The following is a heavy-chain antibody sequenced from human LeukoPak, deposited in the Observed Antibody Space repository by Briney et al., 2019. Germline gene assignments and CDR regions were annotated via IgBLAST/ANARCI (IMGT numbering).Heavy chain of an antibody. D-gene: IGHD1-1*01. V-gene: IGHV1-69*13. J-gene: IGHJ4*02. Sequence: ASVKVSCKASGGTFSSYGISWVRQAPGQGLEWMGGIIPIFGTANYAQKFQGRVTITADESTSTAYMELSNLRSEDTAMYYCAREGTTPLHYWGQGTLVTVSS. CDR1: GGTFSSYG. CDR3: AREGTTPLHY. CDR2: IIPIFGTA.